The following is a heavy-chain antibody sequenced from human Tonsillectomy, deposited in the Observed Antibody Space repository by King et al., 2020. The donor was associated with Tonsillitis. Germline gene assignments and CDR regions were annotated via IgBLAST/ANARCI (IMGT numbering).Heavy chain of an antibody. J-gene: IGHJ2*01. V-gene: IGHV4-59*02. CDR1: GASVSSFY. Sequence: QLQESGPGLVKPSETLSLTCTVSGASVSSFYWSWIRQPPGKGLEWVGSISSTGTTNYNPSLKSPFTISVDTAKNQFSLILTSVTAADAALYFCARDRPDWGDWYFDLWGRGTLVTVSS. CDR2: ISSTGTT. CDR3: ARDRPDWGDWYFDL. D-gene: IGHD7-27*01.